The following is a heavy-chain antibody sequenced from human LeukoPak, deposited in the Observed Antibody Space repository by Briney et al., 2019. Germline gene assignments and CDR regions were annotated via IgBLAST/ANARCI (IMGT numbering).Heavy chain of an antibody. V-gene: IGHV3-23*01. CDR3: AKPTTVTGRKLQAFDY. D-gene: IGHD4-17*01. CDR1: GFPFNNYA. J-gene: IGHJ4*02. CDR2: ISGSGGST. Sequence: PGGSLRLSCAASGFPFNNYAMSWVRQAPGKGLEWVSSISGSGGSTYYADFVKGRITISRDNSKSTLYLQMNSLRAEDTAVYYCAKPTTVTGRKLQAFDYWGQGTLVTVSS.